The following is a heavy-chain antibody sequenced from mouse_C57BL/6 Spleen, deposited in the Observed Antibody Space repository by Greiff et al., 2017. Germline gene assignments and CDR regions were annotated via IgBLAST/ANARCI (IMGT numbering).Heavy chain of an antibody. CDR2: FIPDDGGT. CDR3: TTRVVATDY. CDR1: GFSITGYY. D-gene: IGHD1-1*02. V-gene: IGHV14-1*01. J-gene: IGHJ2*01. Sequence: DVLLQQSGPDLVRPAASVKLSCTASGFSITGYYMCWLMQKPEQGLLWIGRFIPDDGGTEYTPKFQGKATVTADTSSNTAYMPLSSLTTEDTAVDYCTTRVVATDYWGQGTTLTVSS.